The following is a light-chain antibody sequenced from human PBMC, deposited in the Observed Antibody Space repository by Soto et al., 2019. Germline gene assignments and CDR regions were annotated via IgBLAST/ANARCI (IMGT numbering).Light chain of an antibody. J-gene: IGLJ7*01. CDR1: SGSVSTSYY. V-gene: IGLV8-61*01. CDR3: VLFMGGGTYV. CDR2: NTN. Sequence: QTVVTQEPSFSVSPGGTVTLTCGLSSGSVSTSYYPSWYQQTPGQAPRTLIYNTNSRSSGVPDRFSGSILGNKAALTITGAQADDESDYYCVLFMGGGTYVFGGGTQLTVL.